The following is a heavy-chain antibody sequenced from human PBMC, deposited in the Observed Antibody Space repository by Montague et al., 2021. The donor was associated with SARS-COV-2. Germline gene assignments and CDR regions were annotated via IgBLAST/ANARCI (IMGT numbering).Heavy chain of an antibody. Sequence: SETLSLTCTVSGDSITYFYWSWIRQPAGKGLEWIGYIYYSGSTYYNPSLKSRVTISVDTSKNQFSLKLSSVTAADTAVYYCARATRSIVVLNWFDPWGQGTLVTVSS. CDR1: GDSITYFY. CDR3: ARATRSIVVLNWFDP. V-gene: IGHV4-59*06. J-gene: IGHJ5*02. CDR2: IYYSGST. D-gene: IGHD3-22*01.